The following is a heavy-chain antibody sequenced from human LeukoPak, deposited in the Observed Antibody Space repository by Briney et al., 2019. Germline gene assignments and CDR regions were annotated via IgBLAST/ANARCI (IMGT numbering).Heavy chain of an antibody. Sequence: GGSLRLSCAASGFTFSSYEMNWVRQAPGKGLEWVSHISSSGSTIWYADSVKGRFTISRDNAENSLYLQMNSLRAEDTSVYYCARVELAPYYYYMDVWGKGTTVTVSS. CDR2: ISSSGSTI. CDR1: GFTFSSYE. CDR3: ARVELAPYYYYMDV. J-gene: IGHJ6*03. D-gene: IGHD1-7*01. V-gene: IGHV3-48*03.